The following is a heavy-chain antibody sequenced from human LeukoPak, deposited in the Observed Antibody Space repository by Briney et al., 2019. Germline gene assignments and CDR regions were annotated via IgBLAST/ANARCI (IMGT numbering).Heavy chain of an antibody. CDR2: IKSKTDGGTT. CDR3: ARERTAFVNLGAGQTDY. V-gene: IGHV3-15*01. J-gene: IGHJ4*02. CDR1: GFTFSNAW. D-gene: IGHD1-26*01. Sequence: PGGSLRLSCAASGFTFSNAWMSWVRQAPGKGLEWVGRIKSKTDGGTTDYAAPVKGRFTISRDDSKNTLYLQMNSLRAEDTAVYYCARERTAFVNLGAGQTDYWGQGTLVTVSS.